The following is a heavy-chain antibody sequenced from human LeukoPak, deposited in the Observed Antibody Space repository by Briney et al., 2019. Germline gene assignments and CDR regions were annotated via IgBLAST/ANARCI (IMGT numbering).Heavy chain of an antibody. CDR3: ARDRRRGIAAVRAASAGMDV. CDR2: INPNSGGT. J-gene: IGHJ6*02. Sequence: ASVKVSYKASGYTFTSYYMHWVRQAPGQGLEWMGRINPNSGGTNYAQKFQGRVTMTRDTSISTAYMELSRLRSDDTAVYYCARDRRRGIAAVRAASAGMDVWGQGTTVTVSS. V-gene: IGHV1-2*06. CDR1: GYTFTSYY. D-gene: IGHD6-13*01.